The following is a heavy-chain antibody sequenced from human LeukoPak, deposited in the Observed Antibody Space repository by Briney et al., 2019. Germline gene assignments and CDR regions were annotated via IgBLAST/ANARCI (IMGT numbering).Heavy chain of an antibody. CDR1: GGSISSYY. CDR2: IYYSGST. D-gene: IGHD3-22*01. Sequence: SETLSLTCTVSGGSISSYYWSWIRQPPGKGLEWIGYIYYSGSTNYNPSLKSRVTISVDTSKNQFSLKLSSVTAADTAVYYCARDRYYDSSGYYYYYYGMDVWGQGTTVTVSS. J-gene: IGHJ6*02. V-gene: IGHV4-59*01. CDR3: ARDRYYDSSGYYYYYYGMDV.